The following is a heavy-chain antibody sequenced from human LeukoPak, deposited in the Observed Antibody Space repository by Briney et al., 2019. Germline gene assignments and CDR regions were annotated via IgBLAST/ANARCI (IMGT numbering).Heavy chain of an antibody. CDR3: ASVKAVAGTAQYYYYYYYMDV. J-gene: IGHJ6*03. CDR1: GFTFDDYG. V-gene: IGHV3-20*04. Sequence: GGSLRLSCAASGFTFDDYGMSWVRQAPGKGLEWVSGINWNGGSTGYADSVKGRFTISRDNAKSSLYLQMNSLRAEDTALYYCASVKAVAGTAQYYYYYYYMDVWGKGTTVTVSS. D-gene: IGHD6-19*01. CDR2: INWNGGST.